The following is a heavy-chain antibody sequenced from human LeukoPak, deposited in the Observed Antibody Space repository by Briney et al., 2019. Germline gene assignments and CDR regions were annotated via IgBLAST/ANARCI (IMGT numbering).Heavy chain of an antibody. CDR2: ISAYNGNT. J-gene: IGHJ6*03. Sequence: ASVKVSCKASGYTFTSYGISWVRQAPGQGLEWMGWISAYNGNTNYAQKLQGRVTMTTDTSTSTAYMELRSLRSDDTAVYSCARKAVGSFYYYYMDVWGKGTTVTVSS. V-gene: IGHV1-18*01. CDR1: GYTFTSYG. CDR3: ARKAVGSFYYYYMDV. D-gene: IGHD6-19*01.